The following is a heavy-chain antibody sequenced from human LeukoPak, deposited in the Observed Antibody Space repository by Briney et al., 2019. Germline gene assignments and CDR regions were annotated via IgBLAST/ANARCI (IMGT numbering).Heavy chain of an antibody. D-gene: IGHD3-10*01. CDR2: INTGNGDT. CDR1: GYTFTRNA. CDR3: ARGRILLWFGDSPDFDY. V-gene: IGHV1-3*04. J-gene: IGHJ4*02. Sequence: ASVKVSCKASGYTFTRNAMHWVRQAPGQRLEWMGWINTGNGDTKYSQKFQGRVTITRDISASTVYMELSSLTSEDTAVYYCARGRILLWFGDSPDFDYWGQGTLVTVSS.